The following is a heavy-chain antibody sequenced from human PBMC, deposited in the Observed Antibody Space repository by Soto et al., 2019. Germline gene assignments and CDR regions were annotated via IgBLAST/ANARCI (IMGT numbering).Heavy chain of an antibody. CDR3: ARQISTTSSYGMDV. CDR2: INHSGST. CDR1: GGSFSGYY. Sequence: PSETLSLTCAVYGGSFSGYYWSWIRQPPGKGLEWIGEINHSGSTNYNPSLKSRVTISVDTSKNQFSLKLSSVTAADTAVYYCARQISTTSSYGMDVWGQGTTVTVSS. D-gene: IGHD4-17*01. V-gene: IGHV4-34*01. J-gene: IGHJ6*02.